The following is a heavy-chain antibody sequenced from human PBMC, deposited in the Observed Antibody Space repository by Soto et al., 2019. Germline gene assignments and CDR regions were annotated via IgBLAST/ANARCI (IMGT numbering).Heavy chain of an antibody. CDR2: IIPIFGTA. CDR1: GGTFSSYA. V-gene: IGHV1-69*01. CDR3: ARDDCGGDCYLAD. Sequence: SVKVSCKASGGTFSSYAISWVRQAPGQGLEWMGGIIPIFGTANYAQKFQGRVTITADESTSTAYMELSSLRSEDTAVYYCARDDCGGDCYLADWGQGTLVTVSS. D-gene: IGHD2-21*02. J-gene: IGHJ4*02.